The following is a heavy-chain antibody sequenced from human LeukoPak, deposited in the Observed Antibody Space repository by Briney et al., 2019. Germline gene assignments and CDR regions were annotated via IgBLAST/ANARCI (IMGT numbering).Heavy chain of an antibody. Sequence: GGSLRLSCAASGFTFDDYTMHWVRQPPGKGLEWISLITWDGGTTYYADSVRGRSTISRDNSKNSLFLRMNSLRPEDTALYYCARDRTAEAGNDYYMGVWGNGTTVIVSS. V-gene: IGHV3-43*01. CDR2: ITWDGGTT. D-gene: IGHD6-13*01. CDR3: ARDRTAEAGNDYYMGV. J-gene: IGHJ6*03. CDR1: GFTFDDYT.